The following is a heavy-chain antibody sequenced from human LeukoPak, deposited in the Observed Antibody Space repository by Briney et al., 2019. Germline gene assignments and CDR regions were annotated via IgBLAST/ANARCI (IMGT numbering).Heavy chain of an antibody. CDR3: AVYGSGSYYNVMDYFDY. J-gene: IGHJ4*02. CDR2: INPSGGST. D-gene: IGHD3-10*01. Sequence: ASVKVSCKASGYTFTSYYMHWVRQAPGQGLEWMGIINPSGGSTSYAQKFQGRVTMTRDTSTSTVYMELSSLRSEDTAVYYCAVYGSGSYYNVMDYFDYWGQGTLVTVSS. V-gene: IGHV1-46*01. CDR1: GYTFTSYY.